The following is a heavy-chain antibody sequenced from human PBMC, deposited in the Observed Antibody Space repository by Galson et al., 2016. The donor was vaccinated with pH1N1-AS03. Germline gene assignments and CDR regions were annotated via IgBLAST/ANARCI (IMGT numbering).Heavy chain of an antibody. V-gene: IGHV3-11*03. CDR2: ISFTSDYR. Sequence: SLRLSCAASGFSLSDYYMTWIRQAPGKGLEWVAYISFTSDYRHYADSVKGRFTISRDNAKDSLYLQMDSLRVEDTAVYYCARARGGEDAWSQDVVGQGTTVTVSS. CDR1: GFSLSDYY. J-gene: IGHJ6*02. CDR3: ARARGGEDAWSQDV. D-gene: IGHD2-21*01.